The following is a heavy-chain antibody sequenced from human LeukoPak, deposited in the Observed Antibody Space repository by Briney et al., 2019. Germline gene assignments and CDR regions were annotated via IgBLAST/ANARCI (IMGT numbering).Heavy chain of an antibody. CDR1: GFTFSSYG. Sequence: GGSLRLSCAASGFTFSSYGMSWVRQAPGKGLEWVSAISGSGGSTYYADSVKGRFTISRDNAKNSLYLQMNSLRAEDTAVYYCARDGVGYSGSYSGNWYFDLWGRGTLVTVSS. V-gene: IGHV3-23*01. CDR3: ARDGVGYSGSYSGNWYFDL. D-gene: IGHD1-26*01. J-gene: IGHJ2*01. CDR2: ISGSGGST.